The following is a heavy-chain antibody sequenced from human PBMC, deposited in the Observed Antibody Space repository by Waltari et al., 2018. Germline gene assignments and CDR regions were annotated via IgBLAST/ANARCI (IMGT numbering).Heavy chain of an antibody. CDR1: GGSISGFY. J-gene: IGHJ5*02. CDR2: IYYTGST. CDR3: ARGGGGDWEWFDP. V-gene: IGHV4-59*01. D-gene: IGHD2-21*02. Sequence: QVQLQESGPSLLKPSETLSLICTVSGGSISGFYWSWVRQPPGKGLDRIGYIYYTGSTNFNPSLKSRVTMSVYTSKNQFSLKLSSVTAADTAFYYCARGGGGDWEWFDPWGQGTLVTVSS.